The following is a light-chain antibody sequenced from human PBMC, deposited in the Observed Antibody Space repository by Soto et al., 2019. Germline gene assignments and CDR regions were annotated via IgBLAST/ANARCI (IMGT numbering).Light chain of an antibody. CDR2: EVS. CDR3: SSFRV. J-gene: IGLJ1*01. Sequence: QSVLTQPPCASVSPGQSVTMSCTGTSSDVGGYNYVSWYQQHPGKAPKLMIYEVSKRPSGVPDRFSGSKSGNTASLTVSGLQAEDEADYYCSSFRVFGTGTKSPS. V-gene: IGLV2-8*01. CDR1: SSDVGGYNY.